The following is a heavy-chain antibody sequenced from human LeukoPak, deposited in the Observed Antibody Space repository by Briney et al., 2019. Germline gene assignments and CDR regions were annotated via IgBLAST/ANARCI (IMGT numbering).Heavy chain of an antibody. V-gene: IGHV3-30*02. Sequence: PGGSLRLSCAASGFTFSSYGMHWVRQAPGKGLEWVAFIRYDGSNKYYADSVKGRFTISRDNSKNTLYLQMNSLRAEDTAVYYCAKWSIAVAGTFDYWGQGTLVTVSS. CDR3: AKWSIAVAGTFDY. CDR1: GFTFSSYG. D-gene: IGHD6-19*01. CDR2: IRYDGSNK. J-gene: IGHJ4*02.